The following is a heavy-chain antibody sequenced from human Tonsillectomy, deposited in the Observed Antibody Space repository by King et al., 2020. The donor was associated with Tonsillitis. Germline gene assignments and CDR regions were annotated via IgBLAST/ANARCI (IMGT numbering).Heavy chain of an antibody. Sequence: QLVQSGGGVVQPGRSLRLSCAASGFTFSSYAMHWVRQAPGKGLDWVAFISYDGGNKYYADSVKGRFTLSGDNSKNTLYLQMNSLRADDTAVYYCARYSNYVGFNFWGQGTLVTVS. V-gene: IGHV3-30*04. CDR3: ARYSNYVGFNF. CDR1: GFTFSSYA. CDR2: ISYDGGNK. D-gene: IGHD4-11*01. J-gene: IGHJ4*02.